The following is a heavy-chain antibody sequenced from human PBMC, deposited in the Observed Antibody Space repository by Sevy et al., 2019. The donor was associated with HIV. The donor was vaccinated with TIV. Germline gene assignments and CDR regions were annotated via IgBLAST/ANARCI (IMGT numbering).Heavy chain of an antibody. V-gene: IGHV5-51*01. CDR3: ATSRSGYFDSSGYYIY. CDR2: IYPDDSET. CDR1: GYSFTSHW. Sequence: GESLKISCEGSGYSFTSHWIGWVRHMPGKGLEWMGIIYPDDSETRYSPSFQGQVTFSAEKSISTAYLQWSSLKASETAMYYCATSRSGYFDSSGYYIYWGQGTMVTVSS. D-gene: IGHD3-22*01. J-gene: IGHJ4*02.